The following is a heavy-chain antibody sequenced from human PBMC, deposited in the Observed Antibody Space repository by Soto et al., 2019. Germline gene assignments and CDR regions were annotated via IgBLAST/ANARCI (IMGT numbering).Heavy chain of an antibody. V-gene: IGHV1-2*04. J-gene: IGHJ4*02. CDR3: ARGEYYDSSGYYYGFDY. D-gene: IGHD3-22*01. Sequence: VPVKVSSKSPRYTFTVYYMHWVRQAPGQRHEWMRWINPNSVSTNYAQKFQGWVTTTRDTSISTAYMELSRLRSDDTAVYFCARGEYYDSSGYYYGFDYWGQGTLVTVSS. CDR2: INPNSVST. CDR1: RYTFTVYY.